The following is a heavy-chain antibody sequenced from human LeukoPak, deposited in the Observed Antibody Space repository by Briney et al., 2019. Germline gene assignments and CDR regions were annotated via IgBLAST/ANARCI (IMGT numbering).Heavy chain of an antibody. CDR2: ISSSSSYI. V-gene: IGHV3-21*01. J-gene: IGHJ6*02. Sequence: GGSLRLSCAASGFTFSSYSMNWVRQAPGKGLEWVSSISSSSSYIYYADSVKGRFTISRDNAKNSLYLQMNSLRAEDTAVYYCASWGSSSPRPMDVWGQGTTVTVSS. CDR1: GFTFSSYS. D-gene: IGHD6-13*01. CDR3: ASWGSSSPRPMDV.